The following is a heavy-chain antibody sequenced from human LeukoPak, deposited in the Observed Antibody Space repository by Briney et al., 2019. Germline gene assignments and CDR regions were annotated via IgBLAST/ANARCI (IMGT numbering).Heavy chain of an antibody. CDR1: GFTFSSYS. Sequence: GGSLRLSCAASGFTFSSYSMNWVRQAPGKGLEWVSYISSSSSTIYYADSVKGRFTISRDNAKNSLYLQMNSLRAEDTAVYYCARTPPYYYDSTDAFDVWGQGTMVTVSS. V-gene: IGHV3-48*01. CDR2: ISSSSSTI. J-gene: IGHJ3*01. CDR3: ARTPPYYYDSTDAFDV. D-gene: IGHD3-22*01.